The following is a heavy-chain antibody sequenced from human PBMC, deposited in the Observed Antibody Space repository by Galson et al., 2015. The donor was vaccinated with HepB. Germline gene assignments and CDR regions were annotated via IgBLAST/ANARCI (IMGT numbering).Heavy chain of an antibody. V-gene: IGHV1-8*01. CDR2: MNPNSGNT. D-gene: IGHD5-24*01. CDR3: ARGGPLDGYNSDY. CDR1: GYTFTSYD. Sequence: SVKVSCKASGYTFTSYDINRVRQATGQGLEWMGWMNPNSGNTGYAQKFQGRVTMTRNTSISTAYMELSSLRSEDTAVYYCARGGPLDGYNSDYWGQGTLVTVSS. J-gene: IGHJ4*02.